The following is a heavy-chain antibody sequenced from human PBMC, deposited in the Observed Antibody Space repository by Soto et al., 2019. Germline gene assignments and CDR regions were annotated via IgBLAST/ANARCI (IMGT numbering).Heavy chain of an antibody. J-gene: IGHJ4*02. CDR2: INTDGSGT. Sequence: EVQLVESGGGLVQPGRSLRLSCEASGYTFRTYWMHWVRQVAGKGLEWVSHINTDGSGTSYADSVKGRFTISRDNAKNTLYLQMNNLRAEDTALYHCASPTVGGFDRWGQGTLVTVSS. CDR1: GYTFRTYW. D-gene: IGHD3-16*01. V-gene: IGHV3-74*01. CDR3: ASPTVGGFDR.